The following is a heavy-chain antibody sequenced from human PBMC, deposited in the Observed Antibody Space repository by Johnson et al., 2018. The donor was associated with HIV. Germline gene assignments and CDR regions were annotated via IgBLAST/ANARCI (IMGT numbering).Heavy chain of an antibody. D-gene: IGHD3-10*01. CDR3: AKDDQNYYGSGSYYDAFDI. Sequence: QVQLVESGGGVVQPGGSLRLSCAASGFTFSRYGMHWVRQAPGKGLEWVAVISYDGSNKYYADSVTGRFTISRDNSKNTLYLQMNSLRAEDTAVYYCAKDDQNYYGSGSYYDAFDIWGQGTMVTVSS. V-gene: IGHV3-30*18. CDR2: ISYDGSNK. J-gene: IGHJ3*02. CDR1: GFTFSRYG.